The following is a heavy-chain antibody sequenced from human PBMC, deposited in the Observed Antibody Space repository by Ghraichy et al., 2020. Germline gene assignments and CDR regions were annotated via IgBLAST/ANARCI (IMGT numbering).Heavy chain of an antibody. CDR3: ARDSNDGFDL. Sequence: GALRPSCAASGFTFSDYWMNWVRQAPGKGLEWVANIKQDGGQKHYLDSVRGRFTISRDNSKNSLYLQMNSLRDEDAAVNYCARDSNDGFDLWGQGTLVTVSS. CDR2: IKQDGGQK. V-gene: IGHV3-7*04. J-gene: IGHJ4*02. CDR1: GFTFSDYW. D-gene: IGHD1-1*01.